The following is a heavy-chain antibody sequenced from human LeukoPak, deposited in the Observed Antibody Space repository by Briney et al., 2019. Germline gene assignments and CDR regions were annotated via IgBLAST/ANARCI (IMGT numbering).Heavy chain of an antibody. CDR3: TKGRGSRVYTSSDS. CDR1: GFTFSSYG. D-gene: IGHD2-8*01. J-gene: IGHJ4*02. V-gene: IGHV3-33*06. Sequence: PGRSLRLSCAASGFTFSSYGMHWVRQAPGKGLEWVAVIWYDGSNKYYADSVKGRFIISRDNSNNTAYLQMNSLRAEDTAVYFCTKGRGSRVYTSSDSWGQGTLVTVSS. CDR2: IWYDGSNK.